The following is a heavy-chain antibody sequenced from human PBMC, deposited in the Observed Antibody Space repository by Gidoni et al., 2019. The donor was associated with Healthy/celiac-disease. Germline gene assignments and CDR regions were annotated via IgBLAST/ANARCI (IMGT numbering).Heavy chain of an antibody. V-gene: IGHV4-31*03. CDR2: IYYSGST. Sequence: TLSLTCTVSGGSISSGGYYWIWIRQHPGKGLEWIGYIYYSGSTYYNPSLKSRVTISVDTSKNQFSLKLSSVTAADTAVYYCARDPGYCSSTSCYGEFDYWGQGTLVTVSS. D-gene: IGHD2-2*01. CDR1: GGSISSGGYY. CDR3: ARDPGYCSSTSCYGEFDY. J-gene: IGHJ4*02.